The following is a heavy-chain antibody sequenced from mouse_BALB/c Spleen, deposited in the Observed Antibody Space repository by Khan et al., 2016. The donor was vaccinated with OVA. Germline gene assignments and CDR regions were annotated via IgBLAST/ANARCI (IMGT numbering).Heavy chain of an antibody. CDR2: IWSDGTT. CDR1: GFSLTTYG. CDR3: ARQPYYHYNIMDY. Sequence: VQLQESGPGLAAPSQSLSITCTISGFSLTTYGVHWVRQPPGKGLEWLVVIWSDGTTNYNSALKSRLTITKDNSQSKVFLKMNSLQTDDTAIYFCARQPYYHYNIMDYWGQGTSVTVSS. V-gene: IGHV2-6-1*01. J-gene: IGHJ4*01. D-gene: IGHD2-10*01.